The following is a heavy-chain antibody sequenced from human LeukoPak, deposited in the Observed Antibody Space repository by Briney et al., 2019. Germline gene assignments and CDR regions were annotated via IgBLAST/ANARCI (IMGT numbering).Heavy chain of an antibody. CDR2: VSYIGST. CDR3: ARDLVTVTKGFDI. CDR1: DDSFSSHY. V-gene: IGHV4-59*11. J-gene: IGHJ3*02. D-gene: IGHD4-17*01. Sequence: PSETLSLTCAVSDDSFSSHYWTWIRQPPRKGLERIGYVSYIGSTNYNPSLKSRVTISIDTSKNQFSLKLSSVTAADTAVYYCARDLVTVTKGFDIWGQGTMVSVSS.